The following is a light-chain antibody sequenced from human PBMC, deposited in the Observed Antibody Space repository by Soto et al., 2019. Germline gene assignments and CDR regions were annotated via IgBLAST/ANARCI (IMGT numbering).Light chain of an antibody. CDR2: AAS. J-gene: IGKJ2*01. Sequence: DIQMTQSPSSVSASVGDRVTITCRASQAISSWLAWYQQKPGKAPRLLIFAASSLQSGVPSRFSGTGFGTDFTLTISNLQPEDFATYYCQQANSFQYTFGQGTKLEIK. CDR1: QAISSW. CDR3: QQANSFQYT. V-gene: IGKV1-12*01.